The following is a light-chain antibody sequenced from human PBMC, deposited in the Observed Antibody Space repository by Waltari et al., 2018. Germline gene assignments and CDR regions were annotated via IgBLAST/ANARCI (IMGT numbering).Light chain of an antibody. CDR3: QQYYSYPYT. CDR2: AAS. V-gene: IGKV1-8*01. CDR1: QGISSY. Sequence: AIRMTTSPSSFSASTGDRVTITRRACQGISSYLAWYQQKPGKAPKLLIYAASTLQSGVPSRFSGSGSGTDFTLTISCLQSEDFATYYCQQYYSYPYTFGQGTKLEIK. J-gene: IGKJ2*01.